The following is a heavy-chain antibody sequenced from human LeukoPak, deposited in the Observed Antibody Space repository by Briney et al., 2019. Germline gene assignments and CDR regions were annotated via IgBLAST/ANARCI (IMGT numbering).Heavy chain of an antibody. CDR2: IYTSGST. CDR1: GGSISGYY. J-gene: IGHJ4*02. CDR3: ARGTLYSGWSYYFDY. D-gene: IGHD6-19*01. Sequence: SETLSLTCTVSGGSISGYYWSWIRQPAGKGLEWIGRIYTSGSTNYNPSLKSRVTISVDMSKNHFSLRLSSVTAADTAMYYCARGTLYSGWSYYFDYWGQGSQVTVSS. V-gene: IGHV4-4*07.